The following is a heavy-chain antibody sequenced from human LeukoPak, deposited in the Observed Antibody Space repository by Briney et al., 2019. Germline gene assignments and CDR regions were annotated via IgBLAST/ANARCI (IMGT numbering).Heavy chain of an antibody. CDR1: GFTFSSYA. Sequence: PGGSLRLSCAASGFTFSSYAMHWVRQAPGKGLEYVSAISSNGGSTFYASSVKGRFTISRDNAKNSLYLQMNSLRAEDTAVYYCARLVYSSGWYDYWGQGTLVTVSS. D-gene: IGHD6-19*01. V-gene: IGHV3-64*01. J-gene: IGHJ4*02. CDR2: ISSNGGST. CDR3: ARLVYSSGWYDY.